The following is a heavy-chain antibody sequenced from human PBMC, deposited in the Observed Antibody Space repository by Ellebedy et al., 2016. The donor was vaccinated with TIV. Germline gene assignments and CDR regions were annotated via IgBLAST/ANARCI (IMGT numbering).Heavy chain of an antibody. CDR1: GDSVPSNSAA. CDR3: ARADNSGWYKVPNHFDF. V-gene: IGHV6-1*01. D-gene: IGHD6-19*01. J-gene: IGHJ4*02. CDR2: TYYKYRRYN. Sequence: SQTLSLTCAISGDSVPSNSAAWNWTRQSPSRGLEWLGRTYYKYRRYNDYAVSVKSRLTINPDTSKNQCSLQLNSVTPEDTAIYYCARADNSGWYKVPNHFDFWGQGTLVTVSS.